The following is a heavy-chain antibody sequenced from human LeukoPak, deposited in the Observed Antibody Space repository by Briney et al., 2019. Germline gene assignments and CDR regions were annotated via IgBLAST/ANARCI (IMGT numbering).Heavy chain of an antibody. V-gene: IGHV4-34*01. CDR1: GGSFSGYY. D-gene: IGHD6-13*01. Sequence: SETLSLTCAVYGGSFSGYYWSWIRQPPGKGLEWIGEINHSGSTNYNPSLKSQVTISVDTSKNQFSLKLSSVTAADTAVYYCARVAIAAAAPCDYWGQGTLVTVSS. J-gene: IGHJ4*02. CDR2: INHSGST. CDR3: ARVAIAAAAPCDY.